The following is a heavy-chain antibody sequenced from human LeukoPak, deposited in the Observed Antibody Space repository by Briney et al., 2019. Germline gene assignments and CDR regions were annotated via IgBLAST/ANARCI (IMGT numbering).Heavy chain of an antibody. CDR1: GFTFSSYS. D-gene: IGHD6-13*01. J-gene: IGHJ4*02. Sequence: PGGSLRLSCAASGFTFSSYSMNWVRQAPGKGLEWVSSISSSSSYIYYADSVKGRFTISRDNAKNSLYLQVNSLRAEDTAVYYCASHNSSWHHGDYWGQGTLVTVSS. CDR2: ISSSSSYI. CDR3: ASHNSSWHHGDY. V-gene: IGHV3-21*01.